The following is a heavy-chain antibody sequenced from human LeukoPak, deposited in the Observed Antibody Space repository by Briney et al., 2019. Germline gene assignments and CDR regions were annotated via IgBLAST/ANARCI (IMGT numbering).Heavy chain of an antibody. CDR2: INPSGGST. Sequence: ASVKVSCKASGYTFTRYYMHWVRQAPGQGLEWMGIINPSGGSTSYAQKFQGRVTMTRDTSTSTVYMELSSLRSEDTAVYYCARVIAAAALDYWGQGTLVTVSS. J-gene: IGHJ4*02. CDR3: ARVIAAAALDY. V-gene: IGHV1-46*01. D-gene: IGHD6-13*01. CDR1: GYTFTRYY.